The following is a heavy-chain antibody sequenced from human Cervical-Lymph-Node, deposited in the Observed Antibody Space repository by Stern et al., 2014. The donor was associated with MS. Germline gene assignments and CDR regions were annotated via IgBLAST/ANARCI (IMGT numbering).Heavy chain of an antibody. CDR2: IDCNSGAT. CDR3: ARDAPGPVDQTACYDY. D-gene: IGHD2-21*01. V-gene: IGHV1-2*02. Sequence: VQLVQSGAEVKQPGTSGKVSCKASTYTFTAYHLHWVRQAPGQGLEWMGWIDCNSGATKYAQKFQGRVTMTRDTSISTAYMELSRLTSDDTAVYYCARDAPGPVDQTACYDYWGQGTLVTVSS. J-gene: IGHJ4*02. CDR1: TYTFTAYH.